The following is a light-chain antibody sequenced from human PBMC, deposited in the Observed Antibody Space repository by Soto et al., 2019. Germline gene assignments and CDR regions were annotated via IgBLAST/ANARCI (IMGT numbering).Light chain of an antibody. V-gene: IGKV4-1*01. CDR1: QSLFYSSNNKDY. CDR3: QQYFNTPWT. J-gene: IGKJ1*01. CDR2: WAS. Sequence: DIVMTQSPDSLAVSLGERATINWKSSQSLFYSSNNKDYLAWYQQKPGQPPRLLIYWASTRESGVPERFSGSGYGTDFTLTVTSLQAEDVPIYYCQQYFNTPWTFGQRTKVEIK.